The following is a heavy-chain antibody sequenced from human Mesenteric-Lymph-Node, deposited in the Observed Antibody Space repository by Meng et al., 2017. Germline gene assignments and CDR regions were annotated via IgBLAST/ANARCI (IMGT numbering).Heavy chain of an antibody. CDR3: ARLIQPEYADYDAVDF. CDR1: GFTFSSYA. D-gene: IGHD4-17*01. V-gene: IGHV3-64*01. Sequence: GESLKISCAASGFTFSSYAMHWVRQAPGKGLEYVSAISSNGGSTYYANSVKGRFTISRDNSKNTLYLQMGSLRAEDMAVYYCARLIQPEYADYDAVDFWGQGTLVTVSS. CDR2: ISSNGGST. J-gene: IGHJ4*02.